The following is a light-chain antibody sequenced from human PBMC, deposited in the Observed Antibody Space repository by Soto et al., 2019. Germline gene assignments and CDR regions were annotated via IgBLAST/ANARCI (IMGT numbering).Light chain of an antibody. J-gene: IGLJ1*01. CDR3: SSFTSSSTYV. V-gene: IGLV2-14*01. CDR1: SSDVGAYNY. Sequence: QSALTQPASVSGSPGQSITISCTGTSSDVGAYNYVSWYQQHPGKAPKLMIYEVTNRSGVSNRFSGSKSGNTASLTISGLPAEGEADYYCSSFTSSSTYVFGTGTKLTVL. CDR2: EVT.